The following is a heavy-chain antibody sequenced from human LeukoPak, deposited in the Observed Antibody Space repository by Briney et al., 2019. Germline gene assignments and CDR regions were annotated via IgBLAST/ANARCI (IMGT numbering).Heavy chain of an antibody. Sequence: GASVKVSCKASGYTFTSYDINWVRQATGQELEWMGWVNPHSDNTAYAQKFQGRVTMTKNTSISTAYMELSSLRSDDTAVYYCTRRANGRRYNWFDTWGQGTLVTVSS. D-gene: IGHD2-8*01. CDR2: VNPHSDNT. CDR1: GYTFTSYD. CDR3: TRRANGRRYNWFDT. J-gene: IGHJ5*02. V-gene: IGHV1-8*01.